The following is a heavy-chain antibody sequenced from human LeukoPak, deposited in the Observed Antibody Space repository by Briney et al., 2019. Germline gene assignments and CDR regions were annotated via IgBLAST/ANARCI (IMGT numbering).Heavy chain of an antibody. D-gene: IGHD2-2*01. CDR1: GGSISSYY. Sequence: SETLSLTCTVSGGSISSYYWSWIRQPPGKGLEWIGYIYTSGSTNYNPSLKSRVTISVDTSKNQFSLKLSPVTAADTAVYYCARSPMGYCSSTSCYDYWYLDLWGRGTLVTVSS. J-gene: IGHJ2*01. CDR3: ARSPMGYCSSTSCYDYWYLDL. V-gene: IGHV4-4*09. CDR2: IYTSGST.